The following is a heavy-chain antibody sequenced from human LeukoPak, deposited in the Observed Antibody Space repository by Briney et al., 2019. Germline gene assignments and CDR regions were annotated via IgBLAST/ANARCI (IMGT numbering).Heavy chain of an antibody. CDR1: GYSFTSYW. CDR2: IYPGDSDT. CDR3: ARHTSVGCSSTSCYAWFYGMDV. V-gene: IGHV5-51*01. D-gene: IGHD2-2*01. Sequence: GESLKISCKGSGYSFTSYWIGWVRQMPGKGLEWMGIIYPGDSDTRYSPSFQGQVTISADKSISTAYLQWSSLKASDTAMYYCARHTSVGCSSTSCYAWFYGMDVWGQGTTVTVS. J-gene: IGHJ6*02.